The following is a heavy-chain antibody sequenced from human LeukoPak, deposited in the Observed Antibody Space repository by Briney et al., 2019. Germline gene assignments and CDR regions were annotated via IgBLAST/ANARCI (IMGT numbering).Heavy chain of an antibody. Sequence: PGGSLRLSCAASGFTFSSYAMHWVRQAPGKGLEWVAVISDDGSNKYYADSVKGRFTISRDNSKNTLYLQMNSLRAEDTAVYYCARSIAYYYGSGSYYWGQGTLVTVSS. D-gene: IGHD3-10*01. V-gene: IGHV3-30-3*01. J-gene: IGHJ4*02. CDR1: GFTFSSYA. CDR3: ARSIAYYYGSGSYY. CDR2: ISDDGSNK.